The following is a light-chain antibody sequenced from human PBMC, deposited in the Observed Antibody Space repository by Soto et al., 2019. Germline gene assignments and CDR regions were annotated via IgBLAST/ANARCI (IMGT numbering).Light chain of an antibody. V-gene: IGKV3-15*01. CDR3: QQYNDWPRGT. CDR1: QSVSSN. Sequence: IAMTQSPATLSVSPWERATLSCRASQSVSSNLAWYQQKPGQAPRLLIYGASTRATGIPARFSGSGSGTEFTLTISSLQSEDFAVYYCQQYNDWPRGTFGQGTKVDIK. J-gene: IGKJ1*01. CDR2: GAS.